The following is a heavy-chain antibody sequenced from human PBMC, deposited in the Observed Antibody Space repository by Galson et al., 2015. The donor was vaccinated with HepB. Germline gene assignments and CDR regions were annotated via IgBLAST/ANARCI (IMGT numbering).Heavy chain of an antibody. D-gene: IGHD6-13*01. CDR3: ARVLITAAGYDY. CDR2: IIPIFGTS. CDR1: GVTFSSYG. V-gene: IGHV1-69*13. Sequence: SVKVSCKASGVTFSSYGINWVRQAPGQGLEWMGGIIPIFGTSNYAQKFQGRVTITADESTSTAYMELSSLRSEATDVYYCARVLITAAGYDYWGHGTLVTVSS. J-gene: IGHJ4*01.